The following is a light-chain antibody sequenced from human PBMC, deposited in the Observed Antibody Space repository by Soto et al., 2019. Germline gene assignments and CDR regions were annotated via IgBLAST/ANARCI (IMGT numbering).Light chain of an antibody. CDR3: SSYASSTTLYV. CDR2: DVS. Sequence: QSALTQPASVSGAPGQSSSVACTGSSSGVGNYNYVSWYQQLPGKAPKLIIYDVSNRPSGVSDRFSGSKSGNTASLTISGLQAEDEANYYCSSYASSTTLYVFGTGTKVTVL. CDR1: SSGVGNYNY. V-gene: IGLV2-14*03. J-gene: IGLJ1*01.